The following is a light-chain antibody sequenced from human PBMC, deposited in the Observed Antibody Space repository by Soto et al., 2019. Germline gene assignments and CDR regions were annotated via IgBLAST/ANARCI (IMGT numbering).Light chain of an antibody. CDR3: ASWDDSPSAHVV. J-gene: IGLJ2*01. CDR2: KTV. Sequence: QSVLTQPPSASGTPGQRVTISCSGIGSNVESNHVSLYQQLPGTAPKLLIYKTVQRPSGVPERFSGFKSATSAALAIRDLRAEDEADYYCASWDDSPSAHVVFGGGTQLTVL. V-gene: IGLV1-47*01. CDR1: GSNVESNH.